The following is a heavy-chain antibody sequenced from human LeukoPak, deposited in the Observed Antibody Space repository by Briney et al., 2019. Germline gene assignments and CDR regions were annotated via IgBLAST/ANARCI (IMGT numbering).Heavy chain of an antibody. J-gene: IGHJ4*02. CDR3: AKAPVTSCRGAYCYPFDS. V-gene: IGHV3-30*02. CDR1: GFTFSSYG. D-gene: IGHD2-21*01. Sequence: GGSLRLSCAASGFTFSSYGMHWVRQAPGKGLEWVAFIRYDGINKYYADSVRGRFTISRDNSKNTLYLQMNSLRAEDAAVYFCAKAPVTSCRGAYCYPFDSWGQGTLVTVSS. CDR2: IRYDGINK.